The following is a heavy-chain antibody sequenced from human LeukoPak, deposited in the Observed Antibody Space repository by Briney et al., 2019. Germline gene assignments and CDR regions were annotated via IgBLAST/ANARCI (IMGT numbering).Heavy chain of an antibody. Sequence: PSETLSLTCAVYGGSFSGYYWSWIRQPPGKGLEWIGEINHSGSTNYNPSLKSRVTISVDTSKNQFSPKLSSVTAADTAVYYCARGSYYYDSSGYYLSYYYYGMDVWGQGTTVTVSS. CDR1: GGSFSGYY. V-gene: IGHV4-34*01. D-gene: IGHD3-22*01. CDR3: ARGSYYYDSSGYYLSYYYYGMDV. CDR2: INHSGST. J-gene: IGHJ6*02.